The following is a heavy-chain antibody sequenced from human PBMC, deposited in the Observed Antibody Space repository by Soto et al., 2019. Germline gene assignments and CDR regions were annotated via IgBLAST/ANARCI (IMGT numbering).Heavy chain of an antibody. Sequence: GESLKISCKGSGYSFTSYWIGWVRQMPGKGLEWTGIIYPGDSDTRYSPSFQGHVTISADKSISTAYLLWSSLKASDSAIYYCAKYMNTAMVSDYWGQGTLVTVSS. CDR1: GYSFTSYW. D-gene: IGHD5-18*01. CDR3: AKYMNTAMVSDY. CDR2: IYPGDSDT. V-gene: IGHV5-51*01. J-gene: IGHJ4*02.